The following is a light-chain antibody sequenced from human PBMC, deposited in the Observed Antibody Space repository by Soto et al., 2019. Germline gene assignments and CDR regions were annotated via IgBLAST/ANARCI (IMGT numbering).Light chain of an antibody. V-gene: IGKV2-28*01. CDR1: QSLLHSNGYNY. CDR2: FVS. CDR3: MQALQTPVT. J-gene: IGKJ1*01. Sequence: DIVMTQSPLSLSVTPGAPASISCRSSQSLLHSNGYNYLDWYLQKPGQSPQLLIYFVSNRASGVPDRFSGSGSGTDFTLKISRVEPEDVRVYYCMQALQTPVTLGQGTKVDIK.